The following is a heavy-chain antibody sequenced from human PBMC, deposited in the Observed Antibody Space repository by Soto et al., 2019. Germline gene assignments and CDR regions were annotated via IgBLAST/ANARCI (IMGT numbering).Heavy chain of an antibody. D-gene: IGHD3-22*01. Sequence: SVEESCKASGYTFTKYHSHRVRQAPVQGLEWVGVMNPSGGSTNYAQKFQGRVTMTRDTSTSTFYMEVSSLRSDDTAVYSCARDQATLIVVGGRSNSPVQCGLDHWGQGTLVTVSS. J-gene: IGHJ4*02. V-gene: IGHV1-46*01. CDR1: GYTFTKYH. CDR2: MNPSGGST. CDR3: ARDQATLIVVGGRSNSPVQCGLDH.